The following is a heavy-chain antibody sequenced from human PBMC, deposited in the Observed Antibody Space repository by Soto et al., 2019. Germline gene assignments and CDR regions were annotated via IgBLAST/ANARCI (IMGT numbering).Heavy chain of an antibody. J-gene: IGHJ6*02. CDR2: IIPIFGTA. D-gene: IGHD2-2*02. CDR1: GGTFSSYA. Sequence: QVQLVQSGAEVKKPGSSVKVSCKASGGTFSSYAISWVRQAPGQGLEWMGGIIPIFGTANYAQKFQGRVTITADESTSTAYMALSSLRSEDRAVYYCARDIVVVPAAIRAQYYYYGMDVWGQVTTVTVSS. CDR3: ARDIVVVPAAIRAQYYYYGMDV. V-gene: IGHV1-69*01.